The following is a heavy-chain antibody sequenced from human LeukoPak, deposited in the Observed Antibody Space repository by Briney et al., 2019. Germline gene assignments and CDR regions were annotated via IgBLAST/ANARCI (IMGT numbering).Heavy chain of an antibody. D-gene: IGHD1-26*01. CDR3: TAPVPPYSGSYTPDPFDY. Sequence: PGRSLRLSCAASGFTFSSYAMEWVRQAPGKGLEWVATIWYDGSNKYYADSVQGRFTISRDNPKNTLFLQMNSLKTEDTAVYYCTAPVPPYSGSYTPDPFDYWGQGTLVTVSS. CDR2: IWYDGSNK. V-gene: IGHV3-33*01. CDR1: GFTFSSYA. J-gene: IGHJ4*02.